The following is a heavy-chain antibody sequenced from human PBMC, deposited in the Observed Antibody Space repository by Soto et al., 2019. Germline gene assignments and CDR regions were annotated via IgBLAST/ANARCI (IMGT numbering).Heavy chain of an antibody. CDR1: GFTFSSYA. D-gene: IGHD6-13*01. CDR3: SSSWYDFAFDI. J-gene: IGHJ3*02. CDR2: ISYDGSNK. V-gene: IGHV3-30-3*01. Sequence: GGSLRLSCAASGFTFSSYAMHWVRQAPGKGLEWVAVISYDGSNKYYADSVKGRFTISRDNSKNTLYLQMNSLRAEDTAVYYASSSWYDFAFDIWGQGTMVTVSS.